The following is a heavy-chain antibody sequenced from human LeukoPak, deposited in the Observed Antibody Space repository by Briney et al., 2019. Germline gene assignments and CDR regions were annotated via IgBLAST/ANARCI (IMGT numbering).Heavy chain of an antibody. Sequence: GGSLRLSCAASGFTFSDYYMSWIRQAPGKGLGWVSYISSSGSTIYYADSVKGRFTISRDNAKNSLYLQMNSLRAEDTAVYYCARTPYYYDSRAGTDVWGQGTTVTVSS. D-gene: IGHD3-22*01. CDR1: GFTFSDYY. J-gene: IGHJ6*02. CDR2: ISSSGSTI. V-gene: IGHV3-11*01. CDR3: ARTPYYYDSRAGTDV.